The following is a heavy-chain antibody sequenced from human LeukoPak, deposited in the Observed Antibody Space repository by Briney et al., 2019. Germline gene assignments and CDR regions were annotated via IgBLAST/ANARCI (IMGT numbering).Heavy chain of an antibody. V-gene: IGHV7-4-1*02. CDR3: AREFYYDSSGYIDDFDI. CDR2: INTNTGNP. Sequence: GASVKVSCKASGYIFTSYAMNWVRQAPGQGLEWMGWINTNTGNPTYAQCFTGRFVFSLDTSVTTAYLQISSLKAEDTAVYYCAREFYYDSSGYIDDFDIWGQGTMVTVSS. D-gene: IGHD3-22*01. J-gene: IGHJ3*02. CDR1: GYIFTSYA.